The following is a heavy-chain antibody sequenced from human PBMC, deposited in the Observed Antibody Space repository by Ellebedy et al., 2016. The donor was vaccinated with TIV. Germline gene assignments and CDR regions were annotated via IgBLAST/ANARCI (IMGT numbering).Heavy chain of an antibody. CDR2: ISSHGQTT. CDR3: TKEGAEAGRPAYLSYDH. CDR1: GFRFSTHG. V-gene: IGHV3-30*18. D-gene: IGHD6-19*01. J-gene: IGHJ4*02. Sequence: PGGSLRLSCAASGFRFSTHGMHWVRQAPGKGLEWVAVISSHGQTTYYADSVKDRFTISRDNSKDTLDLQMNSLRPEDTAVYYCTKEGAEAGRPAYLSYDHWGQGTLVTVSS.